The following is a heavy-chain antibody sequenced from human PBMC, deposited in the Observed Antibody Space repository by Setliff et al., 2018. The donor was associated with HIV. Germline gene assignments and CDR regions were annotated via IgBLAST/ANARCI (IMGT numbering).Heavy chain of an antibody. CDR2: ISGYNGDT. V-gene: IGHV1-18*01. J-gene: IGHJ4*02. CDR1: GYTFTNYG. Sequence: ASVMVSCKASGYTFTNYGISWVRQAPGQGLEWMGWISGYNGDTNYAQKVQGRVTMTIDTPTTTAYMELRRLRSDDTAVYYCARAGAVMTAHFDFWGQGTLVTISS. D-gene: IGHD2-21*02. CDR3: ARAGAVMTAHFDF.